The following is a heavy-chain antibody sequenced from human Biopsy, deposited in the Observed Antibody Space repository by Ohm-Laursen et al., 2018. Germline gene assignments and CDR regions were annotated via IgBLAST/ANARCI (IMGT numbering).Heavy chain of an antibody. J-gene: IGHJ3*01. V-gene: IGHV4-4*07. D-gene: IGHD3-22*01. CDR3: ASVVLGPTNDAFDL. Sequence: SDTLSLTCVVSGASISDYYCVWIRQPAGKGLEWIGLIFTSGSTNYNPSLKSRVTMSVDTSKKQLSLRLRSVTAADTAMYYCASVVLGPTNDAFDLWGQGTMVVVSS. CDR1: GASISDYY. CDR2: IFTSGST.